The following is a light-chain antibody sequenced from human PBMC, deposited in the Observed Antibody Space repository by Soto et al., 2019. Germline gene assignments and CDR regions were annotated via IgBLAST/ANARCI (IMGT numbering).Light chain of an antibody. Sequence: EIVLTQSPGTLSLSPGERATLSCRTSQSVSSSYLAWYQQKPGQAPRLLIYGASSRATGIPDRFSGSASGTDFTLTISTLEPDDFAVYYCQQYGSSRTFGQGTKVVIK. J-gene: IGKJ1*01. V-gene: IGKV3-20*01. CDR2: GAS. CDR3: QQYGSSRT. CDR1: QSVSSSY.